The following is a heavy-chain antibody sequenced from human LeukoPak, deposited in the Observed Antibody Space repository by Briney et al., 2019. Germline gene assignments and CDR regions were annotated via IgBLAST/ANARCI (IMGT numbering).Heavy chain of an antibody. CDR1: GYSFTNYW. CDR2: IYPGNSQT. D-gene: IGHD5-18*01. Sequence: GESLKISCKAFGYSFTNYWIDWVRQMPGKGLEWMGNIYPGNSQTTYRPSFEGQVTISADRSISTAYLQWNSLKASDTAMYYCASSNSYGQRAAFDIWGQGTMVTVSS. J-gene: IGHJ3*02. CDR3: ASSNSYGQRAAFDI. V-gene: IGHV5-51*01.